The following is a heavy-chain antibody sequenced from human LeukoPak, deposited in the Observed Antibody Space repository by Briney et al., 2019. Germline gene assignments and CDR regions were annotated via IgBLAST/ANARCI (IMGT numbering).Heavy chain of an antibody. CDR2: IHYDGARS. CDR1: GFTFSGYG. CDR3: AKAIWVAATSSWFCLDY. D-gene: IGHD3-10*01. Sequence: GVLRLSCAASGFTFSGYGMHWVRQAPGKGLEWVAFIHYDGARSYYADSVKGRFTISRDNSRNTLYLQMNSLRPEDTAVYYCAKAIWVAATSSWFCLDYWGQGTLVTVSS. J-gene: IGHJ4*02. V-gene: IGHV3-30*02.